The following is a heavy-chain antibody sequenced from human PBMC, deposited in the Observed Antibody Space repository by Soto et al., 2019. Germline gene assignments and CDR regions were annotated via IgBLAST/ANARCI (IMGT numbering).Heavy chain of an antibody. CDR3: VRVGVGIGNHFDS. J-gene: IGHJ4*02. Sequence: SETLSLTCSVCNGSISGFYWTWIRQPPGKILEWIGYIHYSGRTDYNPSLTSRATMSVDTSKNQFSLSLKSITAADTAVYYCVRVGVGIGNHFDSWGRGTLVTVSS. D-gene: IGHD1-26*01. CDR1: NGSISGFY. V-gene: IGHV4-59*12. CDR2: IHYSGRT.